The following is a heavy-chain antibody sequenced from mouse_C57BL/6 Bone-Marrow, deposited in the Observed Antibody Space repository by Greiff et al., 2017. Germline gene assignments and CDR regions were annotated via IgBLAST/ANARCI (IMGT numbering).Heavy chain of an antibody. V-gene: IGHV1-9*01. CDR1: GYTFTGYW. CDR3: DRDGCCGNLVLFDY. D-gene: IGHD2-1*01. Sequence: QVQLQQSGAELMKPGASVKLSCKATGYTFTGYWIEWVKQRPGHGLEWIGEIFPGSGSTNYTEKVKGKATFTPDTASNTAYMQLSSLTTVDSAISDSDRDGCCGNLVLFDYWGQGTTLTVSS. CDR2: IFPGSGST. J-gene: IGHJ2*01.